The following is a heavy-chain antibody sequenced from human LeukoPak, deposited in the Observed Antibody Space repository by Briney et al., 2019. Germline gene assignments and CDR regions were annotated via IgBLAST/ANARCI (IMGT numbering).Heavy chain of an antibody. CDR1: GFTFSSYA. CDR3: ARLQLVRAFDI. D-gene: IGHD6-13*01. V-gene: IGHV3-64*01. CDR2: ISSNGGNT. J-gene: IGHJ3*02. Sequence: GGSLRLSCAASGFTFSSYAMHWVRQAPGKGLEYVSAISSNGGNTYYANSVKGRFTISRDNSKNTLYLQMGSLRAEDMAVYYCARLQLVRAFDIWGQGTMVTVSS.